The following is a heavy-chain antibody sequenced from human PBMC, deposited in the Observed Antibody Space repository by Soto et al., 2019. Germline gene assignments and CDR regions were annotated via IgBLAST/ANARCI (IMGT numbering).Heavy chain of an antibody. D-gene: IGHD6-6*01. V-gene: IGHV3-30*18. CDR2: ISYDGSNK. J-gene: IGHJ6*02. CDR3: AKATYSSSPFTYGMDV. CDR1: GFTFSSYG. Sequence: QVQLVESGGGVVQPGRSLRLSCAASGFTFSSYGMHWVRQAPGKGLEQVAVISYDGSNKYYGDSVKGRFTISRDNSKNTLYLQMNSLRVEDTALYYCAKATYSSSPFTYGMDVWCQGTTVTVSS.